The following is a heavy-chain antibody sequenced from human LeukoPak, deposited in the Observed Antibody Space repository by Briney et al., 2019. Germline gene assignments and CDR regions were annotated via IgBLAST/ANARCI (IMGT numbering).Heavy chain of an antibody. CDR2: IYYSGST. Sequence: SETLSLTCTVSGGSISSSSYYWGWIRQPPGKGLEWIGSIYYSGSTYYNPSLKSRVTISVDTSKNQFSLKLSSVTAADTAVYYCARGYDSSGYNHDYWGQGTLVTVSS. J-gene: IGHJ4*02. CDR1: GGSISSSSYY. D-gene: IGHD3-22*01. CDR3: ARGYDSSGYNHDY. V-gene: IGHV4-39*01.